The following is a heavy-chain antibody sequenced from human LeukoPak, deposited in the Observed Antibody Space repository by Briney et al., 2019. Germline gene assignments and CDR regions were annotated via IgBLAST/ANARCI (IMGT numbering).Heavy chain of an antibody. V-gene: IGHV3-23*01. J-gene: IGHJ6*03. CDR1: GFTFSSYA. Sequence: GGSLRLSCAASGFTFSSYAMSWVRQAPGKGLEWVSAISGSGGSTYYADSVKGRFTISRDNSKNTLYLQMNSLRAEDTAVYYCAKGTYCSGGGCYSASGYYYYMDVWGKGTTVTVSS. CDR3: AKGTYCSGGGCYSASGYYYYMDV. D-gene: IGHD2-15*01. CDR2: ISGSGGST.